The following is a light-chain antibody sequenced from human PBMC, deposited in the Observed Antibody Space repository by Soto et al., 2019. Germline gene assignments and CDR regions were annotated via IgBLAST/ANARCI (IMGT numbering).Light chain of an antibody. V-gene: IGKV1-5*01. CDR3: QQYNSYSPT. CDR2: DAS. J-gene: IGKJ2*01. Sequence: DIQMTQSPSTLSASVGDRVTITCRASQSINSWLASYQQKPGKAPKLLIYDASRLESGVPSRFTGSGSGTEFTLAISSLQPYDFATYYCQQYNSYSPTFGQGTKLEIK. CDR1: QSINSW.